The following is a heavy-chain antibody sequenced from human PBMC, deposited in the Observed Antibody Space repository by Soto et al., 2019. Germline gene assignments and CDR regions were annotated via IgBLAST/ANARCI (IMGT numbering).Heavy chain of an antibody. D-gene: IGHD5-18*01. CDR2: ISSSSSYI. CDR3: ARDRDTAMAVLPSYGMDV. CDR1: GFTFSSYS. V-gene: IGHV3-21*01. J-gene: IGHJ6*02. Sequence: GGSLRLSCAASGFTFSSYSMNWVRQAPWKGLEWVSSISSSSSYIYYADSVKGRFTISRDNAKNSLYLQMNSLRAEDTAVYYCARDRDTAMAVLPSYGMDVWGQGTTVTVSS.